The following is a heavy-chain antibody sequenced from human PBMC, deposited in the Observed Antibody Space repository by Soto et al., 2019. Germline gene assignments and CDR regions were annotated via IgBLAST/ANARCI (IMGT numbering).Heavy chain of an antibody. CDR1: GFTFSSYA. V-gene: IGHV3-23*01. CDR2: LSGSGGST. CDR3: ARYIRGPTVFYFDF. Sequence: EVQLLESGGGLVQPGGSLRLSCAASGFTFSSYAMSWVRQAPGKGLEWVSGLSGSGGSTYYADSVKGRFTISRDNSKNTLYLQMNSLRVEDTAVYYCARYIRGPTVFYFDFWGPGVLVTVSS. J-gene: IGHJ4*02. D-gene: IGHD3-3*02.